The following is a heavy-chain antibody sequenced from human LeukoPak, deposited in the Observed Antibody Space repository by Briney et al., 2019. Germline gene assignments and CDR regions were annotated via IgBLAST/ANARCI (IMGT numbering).Heavy chain of an antibody. J-gene: IGHJ6*02. CDR2: IYYSGST. CDR3: ARDRLDTAMVSLGMDV. D-gene: IGHD5-18*01. V-gene: IGHV4-59*12. Sequence: SETLSLTCTVSGGSISSYYWSWIRQPPGKGLEWIGYIYYSGSTYYNPSLKSRVTISVDTSKNQFSLKLSSVTAADTAVYYCARDRLDTAMVSLGMDVWGQGTTVTVSS. CDR1: GGSISSYY.